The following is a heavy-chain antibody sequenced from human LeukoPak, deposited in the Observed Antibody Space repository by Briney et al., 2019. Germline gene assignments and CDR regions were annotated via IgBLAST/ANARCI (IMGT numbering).Heavy chain of an antibody. Sequence: GGSLRLSCAAAGFPFSDSAIHWVRQASGKGLEWVGRIRSKVNRYATAYAASVKGRFTISRDDSKDTAYLQMNSLKTEDTAVYYCAAYEVFYWGQGTLVTVSS. V-gene: IGHV3-73*01. CDR2: IRSKVNRYAT. CDR1: GFPFSDSA. J-gene: IGHJ4*02. CDR3: AAYEVFY. D-gene: IGHD3-16*01.